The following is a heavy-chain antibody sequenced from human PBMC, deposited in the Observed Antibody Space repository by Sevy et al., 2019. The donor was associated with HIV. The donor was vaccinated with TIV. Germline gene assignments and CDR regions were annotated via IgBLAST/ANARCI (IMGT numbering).Heavy chain of an antibody. J-gene: IGHJ6*02. CDR3: ANSWGRFDGRNWIYYYYGMDV. CDR2: ISNDGSDK. CDR1: GFTFSTHG. V-gene: IGHV3-30*18. D-gene: IGHD1-1*01. Sequence: GGSLRLSCAASGFTFSTHGMHWVRQAPGKGLEWVALISNDGSDKNYVDSVKGRFTISRDNSKDTLYLQMNSLRAEDTAVYYGANSWGRFDGRNWIYYYYGMDVWGHGTTVTVSS.